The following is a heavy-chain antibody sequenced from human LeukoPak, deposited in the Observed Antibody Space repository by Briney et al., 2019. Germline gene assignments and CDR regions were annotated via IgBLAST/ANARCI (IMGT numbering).Heavy chain of an antibody. CDR1: GFTFSSYG. D-gene: IGHD5-18*01. J-gene: IGHJ4*02. CDR3: ATDKDTAMTFDY. CDR2: ISYDGSNK. V-gene: IGHV3-30*03. Sequence: GRSLRLSCAASGFTFSSYGMHWVRQAPGKGLEWVAVISYDGSNKYYADSVKGRFTISRDNSKNTLYLQMNSLRAEDTAVYYCATDKDTAMTFDYWGQGTLVTVSP.